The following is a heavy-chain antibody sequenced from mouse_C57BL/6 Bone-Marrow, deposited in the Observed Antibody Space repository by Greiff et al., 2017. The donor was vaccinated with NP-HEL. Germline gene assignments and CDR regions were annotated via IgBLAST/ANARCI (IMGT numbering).Heavy chain of an antibody. CDR1: GFSLTSYA. CDR2: IWTGGGT. Sequence: QVQLKQSGPGLVAPSQSLSITCTVSGFSLTSYAISWVRQPPGKGLEWLGVIWTGGGTNYNSALKSRLSISKDNSKSQVVLKMNSLQTDDTARDYWAREGRYYGSSYGFAYWGQGTLVTVSA. J-gene: IGHJ3*01. CDR3: AREGRYYGSSYGFAY. D-gene: IGHD1-1*01. V-gene: IGHV2-9-1*01.